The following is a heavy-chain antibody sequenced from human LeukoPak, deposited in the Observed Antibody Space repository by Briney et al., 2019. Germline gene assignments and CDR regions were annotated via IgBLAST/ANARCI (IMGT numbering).Heavy chain of an antibody. D-gene: IGHD3-22*01. V-gene: IGHV4-59*08. CDR2: IYYSGST. Sequence: SETLSLTCTVSGGSISSYYWSWIRQPPGKGLEWIGYIYYSGSTNYNPSLKSRVTISVDTSKNQFSLKLGSVTAADTAVYYCARSMGSSGWRDPYYFDYWGQGTLVTVSS. CDR3: ARSMGSSGWRDPYYFDY. J-gene: IGHJ4*02. CDR1: GGSISSYY.